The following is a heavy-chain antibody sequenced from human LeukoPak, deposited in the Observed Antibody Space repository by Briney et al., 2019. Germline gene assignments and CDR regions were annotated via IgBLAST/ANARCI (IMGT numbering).Heavy chain of an antibody. D-gene: IGHD5-12*01. CDR3: AKDSRGYGGSDLDY. Sequence: PGGSLRLSCAASGFTFSSYAMSWVRQPPGKGLGWVSAISGSGTGTYYADSVKGRFTISRDNSKNTLYLQMNSLRAEDTAVYYCAKDSRGYGGSDLDYWGQGTLVTVSS. V-gene: IGHV3-23*01. CDR1: GFTFSSYA. J-gene: IGHJ4*02. CDR2: ISGSGTGT.